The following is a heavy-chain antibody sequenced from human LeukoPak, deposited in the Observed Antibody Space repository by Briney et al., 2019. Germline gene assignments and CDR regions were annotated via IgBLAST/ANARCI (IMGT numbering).Heavy chain of an antibody. J-gene: IGHJ3*02. Sequence: PGGSLRLSCAASGFTLSTYDMHWVRQPTGKGLEWVSAIGTAGDTYYPGSVKGRFTISRENAKNSLYLQMNSLRAGDTAVYYCARESSNGYNSDTFDIWGQGTMVTVSS. CDR2: IGTAGDT. D-gene: IGHD5-24*01. CDR3: ARESSNGYNSDTFDI. V-gene: IGHV3-13*01. CDR1: GFTLSTYD.